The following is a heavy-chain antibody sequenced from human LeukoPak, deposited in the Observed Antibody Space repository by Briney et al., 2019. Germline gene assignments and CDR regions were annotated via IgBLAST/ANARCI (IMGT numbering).Heavy chain of an antibody. CDR1: VYFISSGYD. CDR2: IYQSGST. J-gene: IGHJ6*03. Sequence: SETLSLTCAVSVYFISSGYDWGRIRQPPGEGLERIGSIYQSGSTYNHPSLKSRVTISVDTYITQFSLKLSSVTAGRTDGYYCVSAWCSSWYPSSYYLDLWPERTAVTVSS. D-gene: IGHD6-13*01. CDR3: VSAWCSSWYPSSYYLDL. V-gene: IGHV4-38-2*01.